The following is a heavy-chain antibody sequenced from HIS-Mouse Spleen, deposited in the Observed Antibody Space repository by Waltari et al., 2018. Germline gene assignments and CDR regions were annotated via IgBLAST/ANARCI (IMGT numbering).Heavy chain of an antibody. CDR3: ARERAAAADNWFDP. D-gene: IGHD6-13*01. J-gene: IGHJ5*02. V-gene: IGHV1-2*02. CDR2: INPNSGDT. Sequence: QVQLVQSGAEVKKPGASVKVSCKASGYTFTGYYMHWVRQAPGQGLEWMGGINPNSGDTNYAQKFQGRVTMTRDTSISTAYMELSRLRSDDTAVYYCARERAAAADNWFDPWGQGTLVTVSS. CDR1: GYTFTGYY.